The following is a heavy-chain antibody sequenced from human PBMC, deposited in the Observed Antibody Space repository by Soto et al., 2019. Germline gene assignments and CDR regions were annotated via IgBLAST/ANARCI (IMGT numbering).Heavy chain of an antibody. CDR1: GLSFSSYG. CDR3: AKGGDRMDA. Sequence: XVCLRLSCAACGLSFSSYGMHWVGQAPGKGLEWAAVISYDGSNEYYADSVKGRFTISRDNSKNTLCLQMNSLRAEDTAVYYRAKGGDRMDAWGHGTTVTVS. CDR2: ISYDGSNE. J-gene: IGHJ6*02. V-gene: IGHV3-30*18. D-gene: IGHD3-10*01.